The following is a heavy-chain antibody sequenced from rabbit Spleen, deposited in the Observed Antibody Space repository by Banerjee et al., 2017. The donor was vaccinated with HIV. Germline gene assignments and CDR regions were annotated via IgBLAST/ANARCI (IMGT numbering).Heavy chain of an antibody. Sequence: LEESGGGLVKPGGTLTLTCTVSGFSFSSNWICWVRQAPGKGLEWIACIYTGSSGSTYYATWATGRFTCSKTSSTKVTLQMTSLTAADTATYFCARDLVVAIGWNFNLWGQGTLVTVS. V-gene: IGHV1S45*01. CDR2: IYTGSSGST. D-gene: IGHD3-3*01. CDR3: ARDLVVAIGWNFNL. J-gene: IGHJ4*01. CDR1: GFSFSSNW.